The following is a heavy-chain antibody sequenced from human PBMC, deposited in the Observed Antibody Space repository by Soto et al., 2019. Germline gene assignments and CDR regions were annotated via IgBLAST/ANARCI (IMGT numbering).Heavy chain of an antibody. CDR2: IIPIFGTA. CDR1: GGTFSNYA. V-gene: IGHV1-69*13. CDR3: AVGSVDIVPTGMKPFDP. Sequence: GASVKVSCKASGGTFSNYAISWVRQAPGQGLEWMGGIIPIFGTANYAQKFQGRVTITADESTSTAYMELSSLRSEDTAIYYCAVGSVDIVPTGMKPFDPWGQGTLVTVS. J-gene: IGHJ5*02. D-gene: IGHD5-12*01.